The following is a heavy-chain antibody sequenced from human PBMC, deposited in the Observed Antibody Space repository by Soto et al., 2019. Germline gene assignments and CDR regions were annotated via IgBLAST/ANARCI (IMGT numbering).Heavy chain of an antibody. J-gene: IGHJ4*02. V-gene: IGHV1-18*01. Sequence: QVQLVQSGAEVKKPGASVKVSCKAPVSTFTTYGTSGVGQAPGQGLEWLGWMSASNGNTNNAQKLQGRVTMTTDTSTSTAYMELRSLRSDDTAVYYCARGPEYSGSYYPWYFDYWGQGTLVTVSS. CDR3: ARGPEYSGSYYPWYFDY. CDR2: MSASNGNT. D-gene: IGHD1-26*01. CDR1: VSTFTTYG.